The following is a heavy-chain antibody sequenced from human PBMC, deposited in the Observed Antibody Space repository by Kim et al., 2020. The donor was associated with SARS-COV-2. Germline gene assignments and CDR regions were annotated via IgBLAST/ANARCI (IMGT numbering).Heavy chain of an antibody. CDR1: GGSFSGYY. J-gene: IGHJ3*02. CDR3: ARGEVRIVGASSRRWRAFDI. D-gene: IGHD1-26*01. CDR2: INHSAST. V-gene: IGHV4-34*01. Sequence: SETLSLTCAVYGGSFSGYYWSWIRQPPGKGLEWIGEINHSASTNYNPSLTSRVTISVDTSKNQFSLKLSSVTAADTAVYYCARGEVRIVGASSRRWRAFDIWGQGTMVTVSS.